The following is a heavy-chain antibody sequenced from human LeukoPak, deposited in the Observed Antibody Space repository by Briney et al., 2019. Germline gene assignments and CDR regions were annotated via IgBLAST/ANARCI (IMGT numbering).Heavy chain of an antibody. CDR1: GGTFSSYA. J-gene: IGHJ6*03. D-gene: IGHD2-21*01. Sequence: SVKVSCKGSGGTFSSYAISWVRQAPGQGLEWMGGIIPIFGTANYAQKFQGRVTITTDESTSTAYMELSSLRSEDTAVYYCARLDCGGDCYRPGSISYYYMDVWGKGTTVTVSS. CDR3: ARLDCGGDCYRPGSISYYYMDV. CDR2: IIPIFGTA. V-gene: IGHV1-69*05.